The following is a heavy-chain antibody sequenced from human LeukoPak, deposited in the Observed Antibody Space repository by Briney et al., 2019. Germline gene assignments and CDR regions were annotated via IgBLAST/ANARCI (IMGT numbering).Heavy chain of an antibody. CDR2: MNPNSGNT. D-gene: IGHD6-13*01. J-gene: IGHJ6*03. CDR3: ARGRGSSSWYWYYYYYMDV. Sequence: ASVKVSCKASGYTFTSYDINWVRQATGQGLEWMGWMNPNSGNTGYAQKFQGRVTMTRNTSISTAYTELSSLRSEDTAVYYCARGRGSSSWYWYYYYYMDVWGKGTTVTVSS. V-gene: IGHV1-8*01. CDR1: GYTFTSYD.